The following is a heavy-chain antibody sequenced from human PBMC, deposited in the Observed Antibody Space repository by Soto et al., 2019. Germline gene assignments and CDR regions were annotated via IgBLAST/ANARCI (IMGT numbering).Heavy chain of an antibody. CDR1: GYTFTSYG. Sequence: QVQLVQSGAEVKKPGASVKVSCKASGYTFTSYGISCIRQAPGQGLEWMGWIRPYNGNTNYAQKVQGKVTMTADTATSTAYMELRSLRSDDTAVYYCATSYDSGFDPWGQGTLVSVSS. D-gene: IGHD5-12*01. J-gene: IGHJ5*02. V-gene: IGHV1-18*04. CDR2: IRPYNGNT. CDR3: ATSYDSGFDP.